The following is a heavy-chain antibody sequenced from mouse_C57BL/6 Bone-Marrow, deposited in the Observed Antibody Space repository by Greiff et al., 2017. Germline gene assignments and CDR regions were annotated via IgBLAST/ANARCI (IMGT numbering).Heavy chain of an antibody. D-gene: IGHD1-1*01. J-gene: IGHJ4*01. V-gene: IGHV5-4*01. CDR3: ARDGEDYGSRDAMDY. CDR1: GFTFSSYA. CDR2: ISDGGSYT. Sequence: EVQGVESGGGLVKPGGSLKLSCAASGFTFSSYAMSWVRQTPEKRLEWVATISDGGSYTYYQDNVQGRFTISRDNAKNNLYLQMSHLKSEDTAMYYCARDGEDYGSRDAMDYWGQGTSVTVSS.